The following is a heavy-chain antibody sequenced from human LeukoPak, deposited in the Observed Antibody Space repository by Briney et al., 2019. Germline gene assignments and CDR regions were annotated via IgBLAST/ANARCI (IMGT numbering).Heavy chain of an antibody. Sequence: SETLSLTCTVSAASISSYYGSWIRQPPGKGLESIGRIYTRGSTNYHPALKSRVTMSVDTSKNQFSLKLSSVTAADTAVYYRARDRYYYDSSGDAFYIWGQGTMVSVSS. D-gene: IGHD3-22*01. CDR1: AASISSYY. V-gene: IGHV4-4*07. CDR3: ARDRYYYDSSGDAFYI. CDR2: IYTRGST. J-gene: IGHJ3*02.